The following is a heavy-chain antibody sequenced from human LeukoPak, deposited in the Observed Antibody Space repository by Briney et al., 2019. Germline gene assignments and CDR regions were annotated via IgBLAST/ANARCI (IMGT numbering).Heavy chain of an antibody. Sequence: RTSETLSLTCTVSGGSISSGDYYWSWIRQPPGKGLEWIGYIYYSGNTYYNPSPQSRVTISVDTSKNQFSLKLSSVTAADSAVYYCARVRAGVSDYWGQGTLVTVSS. CDR2: IYYSGNT. D-gene: IGHD3-10*01. V-gene: IGHV4-30-4*01. CDR1: GGSISSGDYY. CDR3: ARVRAGVSDY. J-gene: IGHJ4*02.